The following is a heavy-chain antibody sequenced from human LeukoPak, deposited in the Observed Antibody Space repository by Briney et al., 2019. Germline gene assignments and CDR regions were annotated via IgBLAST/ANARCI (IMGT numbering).Heavy chain of an antibody. D-gene: IGHD3-10*01. CDR2: IYTSGST. CDR1: GGSISSGSYY. Sequence: PSETLSLTCTVSGGSISSGSYYWSWIRQPAGKGLEWIGRIYTSGSTNYNPSLKSRVTISVDTSKNQFSLKLSSVTAADTAVYYCASGPGDYYYYMDVWGKGTTVTVSS. J-gene: IGHJ6*03. CDR3: ASGPGDYYYYMDV. V-gene: IGHV4-61*02.